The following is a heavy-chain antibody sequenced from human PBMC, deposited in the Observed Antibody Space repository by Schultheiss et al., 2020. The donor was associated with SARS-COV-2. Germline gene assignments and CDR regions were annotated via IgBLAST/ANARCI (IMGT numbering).Heavy chain of an antibody. CDR2: ISYDGSNK. CDR3: ARDDYGTIFGVVTHNWFDP. D-gene: IGHD3-3*01. J-gene: IGHJ5*02. CDR1: GFTFSSYA. V-gene: IGHV3-30*03. Sequence: GGSLRLSCAASGFTFSSYAMSWVRQAPGKGLEWVAVISYDGSNKYYADSVKGRFTISRDNSKNTLYLQMNSLRAEDTAVYYCARDDYGTIFGVVTHNWFDPWGQGTLVTVSS.